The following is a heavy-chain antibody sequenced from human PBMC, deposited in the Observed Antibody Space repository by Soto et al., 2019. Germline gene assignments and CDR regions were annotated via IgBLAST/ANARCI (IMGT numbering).Heavy chain of an antibody. CDR1: GFTFSSYA. J-gene: IGHJ4*02. D-gene: IGHD6-19*01. CDR2: VPYTGAQT. CDR3: AKDWGPIAVAGWTD. Sequence: EVQLLESGGGLVQPGGSLRLSCTASGFTFSSYAMSWARQAPGKGLEWLATFAVPYTGAQTFYADSVVGRLTISRDDSKNPLYLQPKSLRVEETAVYYCAKDWGPIAVAGWTDWGPGTLVTVSS. V-gene: IGHV3-23*01.